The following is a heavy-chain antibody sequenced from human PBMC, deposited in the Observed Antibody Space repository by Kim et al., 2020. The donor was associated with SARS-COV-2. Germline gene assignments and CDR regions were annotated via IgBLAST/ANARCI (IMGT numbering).Heavy chain of an antibody. CDR2: INAGNGNT. V-gene: IGHV1-3*01. CDR1: GYTFTSYA. D-gene: IGHD6-13*01. Sequence: ASVKVSCKASGYTFTSYAMHWVRQAPGQRLEWMGWINAGNGNTKYSQKFQGRVTITRDTSASTAYMELSSLRSEDTAVYYCARGYSSSWYSNIDLNWFDPWGQGTLVTVSS. CDR3: ARGYSSSWYSNIDLNWFDP. J-gene: IGHJ5*02.